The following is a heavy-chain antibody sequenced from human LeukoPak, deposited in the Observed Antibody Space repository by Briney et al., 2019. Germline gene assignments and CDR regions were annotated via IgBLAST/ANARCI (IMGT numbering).Heavy chain of an antibody. CDR3: ARVSSGSYARYFDY. CDR2: IIPIFGTA. V-gene: IGHV1-69*05. J-gene: IGHJ4*02. D-gene: IGHD3-10*01. CDR1: GGTFSSYA. Sequence: SVKVSCKASGGTFSSYAIGWVRQAPGQGLEWMGGIIPIFGTANYAQEFQGRVTITTDESTSTAYMELSSLRSEDTAVYYCARVSSGSYARYFDYWGQGTLVTVSS.